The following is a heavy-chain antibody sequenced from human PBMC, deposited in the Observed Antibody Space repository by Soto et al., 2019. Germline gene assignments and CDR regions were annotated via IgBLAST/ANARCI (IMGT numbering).Heavy chain of an antibody. Sequence: PGGSTGLSCAASGFSFRDYYVSWIRQAPGKGLEWVSYISSSSSYTNYADSVKGRFTISRDNAKNSLYLQMNSLRAEDTAVYYSARRDYYDTIDYWGQGTLVTVSS. D-gene: IGHD3-22*01. J-gene: IGHJ4*02. V-gene: IGHV3-11*03. CDR2: ISSSSSYT. CDR1: GFSFRDYY. CDR3: ARRDYYDTIDY.